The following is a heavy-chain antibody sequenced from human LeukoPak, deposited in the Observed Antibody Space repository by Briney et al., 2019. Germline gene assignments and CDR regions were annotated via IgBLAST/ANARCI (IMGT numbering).Heavy chain of an antibody. V-gene: IGHV3-49*04. D-gene: IGHD3-10*01. CDR2: IRSKPYGGTT. CDR1: GFTFGDYG. Sequence: GGSLRLSCIASGFTFGDYGMTWVRQAPGKGLEWVGFIRSKPYGGTTEYAASVKGRFSISRDDSTSIAYLQMNSLKTEDTAVYYCSSRIMVRGVRGPDHWGQGTLVTVSS. J-gene: IGHJ5*02. CDR3: SSRIMVRGVRGPDH.